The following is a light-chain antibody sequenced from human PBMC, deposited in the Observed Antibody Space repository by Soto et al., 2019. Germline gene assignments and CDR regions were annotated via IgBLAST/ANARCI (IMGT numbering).Light chain of an antibody. Sequence: EIVLTRSPDTLSLTPGERATLRCRASQSVSSSNFAWYQQKPAQAPRLLIYGASRRAPGIPERFSGSASGTDSTLTISRLQPEDFAVYYCQQYNKWITFGQGTRLEIK. CDR1: QSVSSSN. CDR3: QQYNKWIT. CDR2: GAS. V-gene: IGKV3-20*01. J-gene: IGKJ5*01.